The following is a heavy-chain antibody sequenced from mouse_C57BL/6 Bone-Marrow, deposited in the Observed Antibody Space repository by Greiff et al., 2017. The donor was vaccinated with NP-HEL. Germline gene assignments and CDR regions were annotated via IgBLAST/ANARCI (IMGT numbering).Heavy chain of an antibody. J-gene: IGHJ1*03. CDR3: TTCVLLRYWYFDV. CDR2: IDPEGGDT. D-gene: IGHD1-1*01. Sequence: VQLQQSGAELVRPGASVKLSCTASGFNINDYYMHWVKQSPEQGLEWIGRIDPEGGDTEYAQKFKGQATMTADTSSNTDYLQLSSLTSEDTAVYYGTTCVLLRYWYFDVGGTGTTVTVTS. V-gene: IGHV14-1*01. CDR1: GFNINDYY.